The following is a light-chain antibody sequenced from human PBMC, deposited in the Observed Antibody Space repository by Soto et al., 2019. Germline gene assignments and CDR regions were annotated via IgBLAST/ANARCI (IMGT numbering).Light chain of an antibody. V-gene: IGLV2-8*01. CDR1: SSDVGAYNY. Sequence: QSVLTQPPSASGSPGQSVTISCTGTSSDVGAYNYVSWYEQHPGKAPKLLIYGVNKRPSGVPDRFSGSKSGNTASLTVSGLQAEDEADYYCSSYAGSNNLIFGGGTKLTVL. CDR3: SSYAGSNNLI. CDR2: GVN. J-gene: IGLJ2*01.